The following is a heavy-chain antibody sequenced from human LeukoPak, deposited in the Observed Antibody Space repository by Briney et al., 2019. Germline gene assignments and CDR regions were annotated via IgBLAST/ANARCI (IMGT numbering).Heavy chain of an antibody. Sequence: SETLSLTCTVSGGSISSSSYYWGWIRQPPGKGLEWIGSIYYSGSTYYNPSLKSRVTISVDTSKNQFSLKLSSVTAADTAVYYCARDQTVAGTRGLGYWGQGTLVTVSS. CDR1: GGSISSSSYY. CDR3: ARDQTVAGTRGLGY. V-gene: IGHV4-39*07. CDR2: IYYSGST. D-gene: IGHD6-19*01. J-gene: IGHJ4*02.